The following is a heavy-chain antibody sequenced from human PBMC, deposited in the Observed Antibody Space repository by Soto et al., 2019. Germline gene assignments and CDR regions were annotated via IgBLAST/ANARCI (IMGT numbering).Heavy chain of an antibody. CDR2: ISASNGDT. CDR1: GYSFTSHG. J-gene: IGHJ6*03. Sequence: QVQLVQSGAEVKKPGASVKVSCKASGYSFTSHGISWVRQAPGQGLEWMAWISASNGDTNYAQKFQGRVTVTTDTSTSTGYMELRSLRSEDTAVDYCARMVRGSNIDYYHYMDVWGKGTTVTVSS. CDR3: ARMVRGSNIDYYHYMDV. V-gene: IGHV1-18*01. D-gene: IGHD3-10*01.